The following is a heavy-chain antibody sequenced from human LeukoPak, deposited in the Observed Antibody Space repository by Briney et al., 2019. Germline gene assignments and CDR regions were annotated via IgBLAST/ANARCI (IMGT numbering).Heavy chain of an antibody. CDR2: SYYSGST. CDR3: ARGGTIFGVVRYYFDY. CDR1: GGSISSGGYY. V-gene: IGHV4-31*02. J-gene: IGHJ4*02. D-gene: IGHD3-3*01. Sequence: SQTLSLTCTVSGGSISSGGYYWSWIRQHPGKGLEWIGYSYYSGSTNYNPSLKSRVTISLDTSKNQFSLKLSSVTAADTAVYYYARGGTIFGVVRYYFDYWGQGTLVTVSS.